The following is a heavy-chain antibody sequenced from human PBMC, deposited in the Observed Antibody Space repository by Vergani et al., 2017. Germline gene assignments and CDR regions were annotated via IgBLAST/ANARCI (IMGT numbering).Heavy chain of an antibody. V-gene: IGHV4-59*01. D-gene: IGHD6-6*01. Sequence: QVQLQESGPGLVKPSETLSLTCTVSGGSISSYYWSWIRQPPGKGLEWIGYIYYSGSTNYNPSLKSRVTISVDPSKNQFSLKLSSVTAADTAVYYCARGGSSSRGYYYYYMDVWGKGTTVTVSS. J-gene: IGHJ6*03. CDR2: IYYSGST. CDR1: GGSISSYY. CDR3: ARGGSSSRGYYYYYMDV.